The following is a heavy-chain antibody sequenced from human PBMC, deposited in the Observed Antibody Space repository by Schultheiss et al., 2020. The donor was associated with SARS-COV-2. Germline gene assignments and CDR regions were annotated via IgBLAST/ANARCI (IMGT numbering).Heavy chain of an antibody. CDR3: ASKEDYFYGLDV. Sequence: SETLSLTCTVSGGSISSSNWWSWVRQPPGKGLEWIGEIYHSGSTYYNPSLKSRVTISVDTSKNQFSLKLSSVTAADTAVYYCASKEDYFYGLDVWGQGTTVTVSS. CDR2: IYHSGST. CDR1: GGSISSSNW. V-gene: IGHV4-4*02. J-gene: IGHJ6*02.